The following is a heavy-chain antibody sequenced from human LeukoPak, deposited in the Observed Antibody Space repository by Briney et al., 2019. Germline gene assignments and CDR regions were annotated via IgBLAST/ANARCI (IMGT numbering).Heavy chain of an antibody. CDR1: GGTFSSYA. J-gene: IGHJ6*02. D-gene: IGHD2-2*01. CDR2: IIPIFGIA. V-gene: IGHV1-69*04. Sequence: GASVKVSCKASGGTFSSYAISWVRQAPGQGLEWMGRIIPIFGIANYAQKFQGRVTITADKSTSTAYMELSSLRSEDTAVYYCASDIVVVPAAMGYYGMDVWGQGPTVTVSS. CDR3: ASDIVVVPAAMGYYGMDV.